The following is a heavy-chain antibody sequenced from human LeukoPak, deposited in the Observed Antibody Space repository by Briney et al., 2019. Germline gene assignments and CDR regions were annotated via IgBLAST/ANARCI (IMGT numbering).Heavy chain of an antibody. CDR1: GGSVRSDSYY. CDR3: VREAATDYYDSSGYYRQTEVFDA. CDR2: VYYSGST. Sequence: SEPLSLTCTVSGGSVRSDSYYWSWIRQPPGKGLEWIGYVYYSGSTNYNPSLKSRVTISVDTSKNQFSLKLRSVTAADTAVYYCVREAATDYYDSSGYYRQTEVFDAWGQGTMVTVSS. D-gene: IGHD3-22*01. V-gene: IGHV4-61*01. J-gene: IGHJ3*01.